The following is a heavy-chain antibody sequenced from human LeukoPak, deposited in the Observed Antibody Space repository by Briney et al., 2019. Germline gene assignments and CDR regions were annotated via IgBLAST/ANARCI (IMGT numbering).Heavy chain of an antibody. D-gene: IGHD6-13*01. J-gene: IGHJ4*02. CDR2: IYYSGST. CDR1: GGSISSYY. V-gene: IGHV4-59*01. CDR3: ARDYEYSSSWYDHAFDY. Sequence: PSETLSLTCTVSGGSISSYYWSWIRQPPGKGLEWIGYIYYSGSTNYNPSLKSRVTISVDTSKNQFSLKLSSVTAADTAAYYCARDYEYSSSWYDHAFDYWGQGTLVTVSS.